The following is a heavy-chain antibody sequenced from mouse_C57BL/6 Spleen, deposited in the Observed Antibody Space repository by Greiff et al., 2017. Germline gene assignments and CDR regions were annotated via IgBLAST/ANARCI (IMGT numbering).Heavy chain of an antibody. CDR2: IYPRSGNT. CDR1: GYTFTSYG. V-gene: IGHV1-81*01. J-gene: IGHJ2*01. CDR3: ARETTVHYFDY. Sequence: VQVVESGAELARPGASVKLSCKASGYTFTSYGISWVKQRTGQGLEWIGEIYPRSGNTYYNEKFKGKATLTADKSSSTAYMELRSLTSEDSAVYFCARETTVHYFDYWGQGTTLTVSS. D-gene: IGHD1-1*01.